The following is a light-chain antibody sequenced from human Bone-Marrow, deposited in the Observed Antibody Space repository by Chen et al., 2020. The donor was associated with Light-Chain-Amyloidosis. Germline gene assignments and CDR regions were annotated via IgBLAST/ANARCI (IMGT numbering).Light chain of an antibody. CDR2: SNN. CDR3: AHWDDSMMRRM. J-gene: IGLJ3*02. Sequence: QSVLTQPPSASGTPGQRVTISCSGNSSNVGGITVNWYQQGPGTAPKLLIYSNNKRPSGVPDRFSGSKSGTSASLAISGLQSADAADYYCAHWDDSMMRRMFGGGTKLTVL. CDR1: SSNVGGIT. V-gene: IGLV1-44*01.